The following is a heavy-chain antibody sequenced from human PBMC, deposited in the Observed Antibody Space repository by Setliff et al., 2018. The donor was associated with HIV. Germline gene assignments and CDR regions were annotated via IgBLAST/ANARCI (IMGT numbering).Heavy chain of an antibody. CDR2: ISVYNGNR. V-gene: IGHV1-18*01. Sequence: VASVKVSCKASGYTFSRFGITWVRQAPGQGLEWMGWISVYNGNRDYALNFQGRVTLTTDTSASTAYMELTSLRSDDTAVYYCARGGGLKPFGYQLDYWGQGTPVTVSS. D-gene: IGHD2-2*01. J-gene: IGHJ4*02. CDR3: ARGGGLKPFGYQLDY. CDR1: GYTFSRFG.